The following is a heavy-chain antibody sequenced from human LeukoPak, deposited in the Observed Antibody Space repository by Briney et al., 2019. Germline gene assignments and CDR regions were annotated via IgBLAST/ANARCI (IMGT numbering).Heavy chain of an antibody. J-gene: IGHJ4*02. Sequence: PSETLSLTCNVSGGSNSSYYWSWIRQPPGKGLEWIGYIYYSGSTNYNPSLKSRVTISVDTSKNQFSLKLSSVTAADTAVYYCARRPRYAMVRGVTNNYYFDYWGQGTLVTVSS. CDR3: ARRPRYAMVRGVTNNYYFDY. CDR2: IYYSGST. D-gene: IGHD3-10*01. CDR1: GGSNSSYY. V-gene: IGHV4-59*12.